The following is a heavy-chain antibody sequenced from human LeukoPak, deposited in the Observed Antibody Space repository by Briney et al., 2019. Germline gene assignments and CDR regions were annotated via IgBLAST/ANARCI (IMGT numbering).Heavy chain of an antibody. CDR3: ARGLRYFDWLYPIEDFDI. V-gene: IGHV1-69*13. CDR1: GGTFSSYA. J-gene: IGHJ3*02. D-gene: IGHD3-9*01. CDR2: IIPIFGTA. Sequence: ASVKVSCKASGGTFSSYAISWVRQAPGQGLEWMGGIIPIFGTANYAQKFQGRVTITADESTSTAYMELSSLRSEDTAVYYCARGLRYFDWLYPIEDFDIWGQGTMVTVSS.